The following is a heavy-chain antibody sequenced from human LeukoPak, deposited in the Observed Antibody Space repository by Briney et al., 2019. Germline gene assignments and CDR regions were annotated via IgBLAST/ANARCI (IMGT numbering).Heavy chain of an antibody. CDR3: ARSPSYYDFWSGYYTPHFDY. CDR2: IYPGDSDT. V-gene: IGHV5-51*01. D-gene: IGHD3-3*01. CDR1: GYRFTSYW. J-gene: IGHJ4*02. Sequence: GESLKISCKASGYRFTSYWIGWVGQMHGKGLEWMGIIYPGDSDTRYSPSFQGQVTISADKSISTAYLQWSSLKASDTAMYYCARSPSYYDFWSGYYTPHFDYWGQGTLVTVSS.